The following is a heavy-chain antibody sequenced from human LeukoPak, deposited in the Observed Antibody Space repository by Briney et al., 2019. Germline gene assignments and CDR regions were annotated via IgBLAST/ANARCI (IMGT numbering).Heavy chain of an antibody. Sequence: GGSLRLSCAASGFTFSSYEMNWVRQAPGKGLEWVSSISSSSSYIYYADSVKGRFTISRDNAKNSLYLQMNSLRAEDTAVYYCARDRPVGASNDAFDIWGQGTMVTVSS. V-gene: IGHV3-21*01. D-gene: IGHD1-26*01. J-gene: IGHJ3*02. CDR2: ISSSSSYI. CDR3: ARDRPVGASNDAFDI. CDR1: GFTFSSYE.